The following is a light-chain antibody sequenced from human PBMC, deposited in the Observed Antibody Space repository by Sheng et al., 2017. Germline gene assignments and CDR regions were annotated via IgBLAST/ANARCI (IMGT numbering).Light chain of an antibody. CDR2: AAS. CDR1: QNIHTW. V-gene: IGKV1-12*01. Sequence: DIQMTQSPSSVSASVGDRVTITCRASQNIHTWLVWYQQKPGTAPRLLISAASSLHPGVPSRFSASGSGAEFTLTISSLQPEDFATYYCQQANSFPYTFGLGDQRGVQT. CDR3: QQANSFPYT. J-gene: IGKJ2*01.